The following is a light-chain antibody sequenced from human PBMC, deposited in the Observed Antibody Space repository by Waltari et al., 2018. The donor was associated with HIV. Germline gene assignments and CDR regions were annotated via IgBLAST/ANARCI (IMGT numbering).Light chain of an antibody. V-gene: IGLV2-14*01. J-gene: IGLJ3*02. CDR3: SSYTIHTTRV. CDR2: EAR. CDR1: INDIGAYHY. Sequence: QSALTQPASVSGSPGQSITISCTGSINDIGAYHYVSWYQKHPGKPPKLIISEARNRPSGVSNRFSGSMSGNTASLTISGLQAADEADYYCSSYTIHTTRVFGGGTKLTVL.